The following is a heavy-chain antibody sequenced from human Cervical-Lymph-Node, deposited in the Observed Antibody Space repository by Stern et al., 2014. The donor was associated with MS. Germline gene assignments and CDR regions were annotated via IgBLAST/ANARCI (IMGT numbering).Heavy chain of an antibody. D-gene: IGHD3-3*01. V-gene: IGHV4-31*03. Sequence: QVQLVESGPGLGKPSQTLSLTCTVSGGSISLDDYYWRWVRQFPGNGLEWIGYIDYTGSTYYSPSLESRLIMSVETSKNQFALNLTSVTAADSAVYYCARLASGLDYWGQGTLVTVSS. CDR2: IDYTGST. J-gene: IGHJ4*02. CDR3: ARLASGLDY. CDR1: GGSISLDDYY.